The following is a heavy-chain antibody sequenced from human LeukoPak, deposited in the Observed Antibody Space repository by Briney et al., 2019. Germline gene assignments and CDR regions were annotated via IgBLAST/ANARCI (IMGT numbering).Heavy chain of an antibody. CDR3: AREGGFYRPLDY. CDR1: GGSVINTNW. J-gene: IGHJ4*02. D-gene: IGHD3-3*01. CDR2: VHLDGRT. Sequence: SETLSLTCGVSGGSVINTNWWTWVRQPPGKGLEWIGEVHLDGRTDYNPSLESRLTMSVDVSENQVSLKLTSVTAADTAVYYCAREGGFYRPLDYSGQGTLVTVSS. V-gene: IGHV4-4*02.